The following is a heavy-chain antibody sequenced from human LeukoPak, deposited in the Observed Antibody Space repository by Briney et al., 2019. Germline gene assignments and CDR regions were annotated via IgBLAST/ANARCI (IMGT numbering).Heavy chain of an antibody. CDR2: IRSKAYGGTT. J-gene: IGHJ4*02. V-gene: IGHV3-49*04. CDR3: ARGGTYYDFWSGYYHFDY. CDR1: GFTFGNYA. D-gene: IGHD3-3*01. Sequence: QPGRSLRLSCTASGFTFGNYAMSWVRQAPGKGLEWVGFIRSKAYGGTTEYAASVKGRFTISRDDLKSIAYMQMDSLKTEDTVVYYCARGGTYYDFWSGYYHFDYWGQGTLVTVSS.